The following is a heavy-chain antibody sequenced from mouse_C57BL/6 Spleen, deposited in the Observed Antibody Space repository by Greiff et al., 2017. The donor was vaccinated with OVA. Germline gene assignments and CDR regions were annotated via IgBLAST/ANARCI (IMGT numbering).Heavy chain of an antibody. CDR1: GFTFSDYY. V-gene: IGHV5-16*01. D-gene: IGHD4-1*01. CDR2: INYDGSST. Sequence: EVKVVESEGGLVQPGSSMKLSCTASGFTFSDYYMAWVRQVPEKGLEWVANINYDGSSTYYLDSLKSRFIISRDNAKNILYLQMSSLKSEDTATYYCARDAGGGVFDYWGQGTTLTVSS. J-gene: IGHJ2*01. CDR3: ARDAGGGVFDY.